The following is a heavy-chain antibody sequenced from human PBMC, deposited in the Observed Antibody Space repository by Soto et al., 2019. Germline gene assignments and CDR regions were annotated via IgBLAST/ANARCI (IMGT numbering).Heavy chain of an antibody. CDR3: ARSLYSHYGMDV. D-gene: IGHD5-18*01. J-gene: IGHJ6*02. V-gene: IGHV3-48*02. CDR2: ISSSSSTI. CDR1: GFTFSSYR. Sequence: TXGSLILSCAASGFTFSSYRLDWVRQAPGKGLDWVSYISSSSSTIYYADSVKGRFTISRDNAKNALYLQMNSLRDEDTAVYYCARSLYSHYGMDVWGQGTTVTVSS.